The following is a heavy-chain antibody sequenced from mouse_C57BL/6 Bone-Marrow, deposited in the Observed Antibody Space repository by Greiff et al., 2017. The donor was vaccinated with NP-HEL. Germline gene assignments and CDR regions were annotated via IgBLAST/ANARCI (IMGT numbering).Heavy chain of an antibody. V-gene: IGHV1-59*01. CDR2: IDPSDSYT. CDR3: GRDLTTDVAHWYFDV. D-gene: IGHD1-1*01. J-gene: IGHJ1*03. CDR1: GYTFTSYW. Sequence: QVQLQQPGAELVRPGTSVKLSCKASGYTFTSYWMHWVKQRPGQGLEWIGVIDPSDSYTNYNQKFKGKATLTVDTSSSTAYMQLSSLTSGDSAVYYWGRDLTTDVAHWYFDVWGTGTTVTVSS.